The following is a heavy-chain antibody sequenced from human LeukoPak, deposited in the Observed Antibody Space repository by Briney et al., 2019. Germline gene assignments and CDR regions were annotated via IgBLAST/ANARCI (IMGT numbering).Heavy chain of an antibody. Sequence: ASVKVSCKASGYTFTGYYMHWVRQAPGQGLEWMGWINTNTGNPTYAQGFTGRFVFSLDTSVSTAYLQISSLKAEDTAVYYCASGSGSLHDPHFDYWGQGTLVTVSS. CDR1: GYTFTGYY. CDR3: ASGSGSLHDPHFDY. D-gene: IGHD3-10*01. CDR2: INTNTGNP. J-gene: IGHJ4*02. V-gene: IGHV7-4-1*02.